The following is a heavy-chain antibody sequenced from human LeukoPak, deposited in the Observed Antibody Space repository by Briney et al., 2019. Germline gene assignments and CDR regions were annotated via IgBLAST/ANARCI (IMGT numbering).Heavy chain of an antibody. V-gene: IGHV1-18*01. J-gene: IGHJ5*02. D-gene: IGHD6-13*01. Sequence: ASVKVSCKASGYTFTSYGISWVRQAPGQGVEWMGWISAYNANTNYAQKLQGRVTMTTDTSTSTAYMELRSLRSDDTAVYYCARGAAARPDASFAPWGQGTLVTVSS. CDR3: ARGAAARPDASFAP. CDR1: GYTFTSYG. CDR2: ISAYNANT.